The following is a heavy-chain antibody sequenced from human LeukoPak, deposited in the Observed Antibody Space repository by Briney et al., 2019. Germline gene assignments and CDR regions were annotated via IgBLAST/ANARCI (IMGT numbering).Heavy chain of an antibody. D-gene: IGHD1-26*01. V-gene: IGHV1-69*06. CDR3: AYSGSYWAPPY. J-gene: IGHJ4*02. CDR2: IIPIFGTA. Sequence: SVTVSCTASGGTFSSYAISWVRQAPGQGLEWMGRIIPIFGTANYAQKFQGRVTITADKSTSTAYMELSSLRSEDTAVYYCAYSGSYWAPPYWGQGTLVTVSS. CDR1: GGTFSSYA.